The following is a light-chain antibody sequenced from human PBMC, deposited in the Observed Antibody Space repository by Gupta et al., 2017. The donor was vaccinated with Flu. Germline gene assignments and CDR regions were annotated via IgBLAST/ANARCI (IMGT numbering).Light chain of an antibody. CDR3: QQYDHWLPIT. Sequence: GHAPRLLFYDASTRSTGIPARFSGSGSGTEFTLTISSLQSEDFAVYYCQQYDHWLPITFGPGTRPEI. V-gene: IGKV3-15*01. J-gene: IGKJ5*01. CDR2: DAS.